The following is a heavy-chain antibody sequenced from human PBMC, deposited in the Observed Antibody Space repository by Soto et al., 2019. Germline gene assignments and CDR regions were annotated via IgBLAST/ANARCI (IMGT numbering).Heavy chain of an antibody. J-gene: IGHJ3*02. D-gene: IGHD3-22*01. CDR2: IYTSGST. CDR3: ARRQEDYDGSGDYWDDAFDI. CDR1: GGSISSYY. Sequence: SETLSLTCTVSGGSISSYYWSWIRQPAGKGLEWIGRIYTSGSTNYNPSLKSRVTMSVDTSKNQFSLKLSSVTAADTAVYYCARRQEDYDGSGDYWDDAFDIWGLGTMVTVSS. V-gene: IGHV4-4*07.